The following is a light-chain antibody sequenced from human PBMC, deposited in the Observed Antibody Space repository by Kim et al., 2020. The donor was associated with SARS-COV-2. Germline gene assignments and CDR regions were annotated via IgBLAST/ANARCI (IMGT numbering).Light chain of an antibody. V-gene: IGLV1-44*01. CDR3: ATWDDSLNAWV. CDR1: TSNTGANT. J-gene: IGLJ3*02. Sequence: GQRVTISCSGGTSNTGANTVNWYQQFPGTAPKLLIYANDRRPSGVPDRFSVSQSGTSASLAISGLQSEDEADYYCATWDDSLNAWVFGGGTQLTVL. CDR2: AND.